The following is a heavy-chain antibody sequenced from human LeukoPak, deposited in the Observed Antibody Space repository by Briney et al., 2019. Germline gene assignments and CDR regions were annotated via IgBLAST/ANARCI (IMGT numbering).Heavy chain of an antibody. CDR1: GGSVSDYY. CDR3: AREVDIVATAVDY. Sequence: SETLSLTCTVSGGSVSDYYWSWIRQSPGKGLEWIGYIYYTGSTSYNPSLRSRVTMSADTSKNQFSLKLSSVTAADTAVYYCAREVDIVATAVDYWGQGTLVTVSS. D-gene: IGHD5-12*01. J-gene: IGHJ4*02. CDR2: IYYTGST. V-gene: IGHV4-59*02.